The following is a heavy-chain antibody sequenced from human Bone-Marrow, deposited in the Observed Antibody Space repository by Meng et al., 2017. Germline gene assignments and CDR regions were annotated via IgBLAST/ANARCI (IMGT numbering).Heavy chain of an antibody. CDR2: ISYDGSNK. D-gene: IGHD3-22*01. J-gene: IGHJ3*02. CDR3: AKTGRGYYDSSDAFDI. CDR1: GFTFSSYA. Sequence: GGSLRLSCAASGFTFSSYAMHWVRQAPGKGLEWVAVISYDGSNKYYADSVKGRFTISRDNSKNTLYLQMNSLRAEDTAVYYCAKTGRGYYDSSDAFDIWGQGTMVTVSS. V-gene: IGHV3-30*04.